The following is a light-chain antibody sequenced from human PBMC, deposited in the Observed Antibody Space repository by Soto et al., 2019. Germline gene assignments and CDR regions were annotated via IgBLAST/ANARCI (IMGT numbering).Light chain of an antibody. CDR2: RNN. CDR1: SSNIGSNY. J-gene: IGLJ2*01. V-gene: IGLV1-47*01. CDR3: AAWDDSLSGVV. Sequence: QSVLTQPPSASGTPGQRVTISCSGSSSNIGSNYIYWYQHLPGTAPKLLIYRNNQRPSGVPDRFSGSKSGTSASLAISGLRSEDEGDYYCAAWDDSLSGVVFGGGTKLTVL.